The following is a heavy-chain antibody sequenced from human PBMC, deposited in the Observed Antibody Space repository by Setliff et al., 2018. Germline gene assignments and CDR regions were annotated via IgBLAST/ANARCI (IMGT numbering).Heavy chain of an antibody. V-gene: IGHV4-59*08. CDR3: ARGPPVAATTTTISYWFDP. CDR1: GGSVRGYY. Sequence: SETLSLTCTVSGGSVRGYYWSWIRQPPGKGLEWIGYMYYSGDTNYNPSLKSRVTISVDTSKNQFSLELRSVTAADTAVYYCARGPPVAATTTTISYWFDPWGQGTLVTVSS. J-gene: IGHJ5*02. D-gene: IGHD2-15*01. CDR2: MYYSGDT.